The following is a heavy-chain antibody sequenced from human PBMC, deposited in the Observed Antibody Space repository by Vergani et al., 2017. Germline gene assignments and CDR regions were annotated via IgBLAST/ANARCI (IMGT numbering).Heavy chain of an antibody. J-gene: IGHJ3*02. CDR1: GYSFTSHW. V-gene: IGHV5-10-1*01. CDR2: IDPSGSNT. CDR3: ARRARGVVKTPDAFDI. Sequence: EVQLVQSGAEVKKPGESLRISCKGSGYSFTSHWISWVRQMPGKGLEWMGRIDPSGSNTNYSPSFQGHVTISADKSISTAYLQWSSRKASDTAMNYCARRARGVVKTPDAFDIWGQGTMVTVSS. D-gene: IGHD2-2*01.